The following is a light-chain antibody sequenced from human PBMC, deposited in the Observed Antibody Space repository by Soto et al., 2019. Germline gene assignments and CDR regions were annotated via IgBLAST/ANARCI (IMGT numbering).Light chain of an antibody. J-gene: IGKJ4*01. CDR1: QFISSY. CDR2: TAS. V-gene: IGKV1-9*01. Sequence: ASVGERISITCMASQFISSYLAWYQQKPGKAPKLLIYTASTLQSGVPSRFTGSGSGTDFTLTISSLQPEDFAFYYCQQYYTSLRTFGRGTKLDIK. CDR3: QQYYTSLRT.